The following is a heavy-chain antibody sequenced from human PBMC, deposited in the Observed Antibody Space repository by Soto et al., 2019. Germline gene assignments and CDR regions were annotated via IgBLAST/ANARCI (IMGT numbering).Heavy chain of an antibody. CDR3: ARDADYSNYSYCGMDL. CDR2: ISAYNGNT. Sequence: ASVKVSCKASGYTFTSYGISWVRQAPGQGLEWMGWISAYNGNTNYAQKLQGRVTMTTDTSTSTAYMELRSLRSDDTAVYYCARDADYSNYSYCGMDLWSQGNTVTVS. CDR1: GYTFTSYG. V-gene: IGHV1-18*01. J-gene: IGHJ6*02. D-gene: IGHD4-4*01.